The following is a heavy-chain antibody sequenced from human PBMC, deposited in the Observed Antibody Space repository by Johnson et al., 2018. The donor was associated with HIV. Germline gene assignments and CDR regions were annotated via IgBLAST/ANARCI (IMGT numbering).Heavy chain of an antibody. J-gene: IGHJ3*02. CDR1: GFTFDDYA. D-gene: IGHD6-19*01. Sequence: VLLVESGGGLVQPGRSLRLSCAASGFTFDDYAMHWVRQAPGKGLEWVSGINWNSGSMDYADSVKGRFPISRDNAKSSLFLQMSGLRAGDTALYYCAKDIGYSSGLGNTAFDMWGLGTMVTVSS. CDR2: INWNSGSM. CDR3: AKDIGYSSGLGNTAFDM. V-gene: IGHV3-9*01.